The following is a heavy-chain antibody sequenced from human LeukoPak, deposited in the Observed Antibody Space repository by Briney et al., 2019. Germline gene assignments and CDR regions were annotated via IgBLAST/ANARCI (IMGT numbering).Heavy chain of an antibody. CDR1: GHRITDFY. CDR3: ARPNDCSDYGGVDPFDM. CDR2: INPTSGGT. V-gene: IGHV1-2*02. D-gene: IGHD3-22*01. J-gene: IGHJ3*02. Sequence: GASVKVSCKASGHRITDFYLHWVRQAPGQGLEWMGWINPTSGGTMSAQKFQGRLTMTRATSINTAYMELSSLRSDDTAVYYCARPNDCSDYGGVDPFDMWGQGTMVTVSS.